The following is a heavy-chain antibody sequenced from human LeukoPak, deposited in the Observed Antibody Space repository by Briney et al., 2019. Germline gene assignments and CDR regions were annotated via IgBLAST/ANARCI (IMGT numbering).Heavy chain of an antibody. CDR1: GFTFSSYW. D-gene: IGHD6-13*01. J-gene: IGHJ4*02. V-gene: IGHV3-74*01. CDR3: ARGYSSSWFPSQHYFDY. Sequence: PGGSLRLSCAASGFTFSSYWMHWVRQAPGKGLVWVSRINSDGSSRSYADSVKGRFTISRDNAKNTLYLQMNSLRAEDTAVYYCARGYSSSWFPSQHYFDYWGQGTLVTVSS. CDR2: INSDGSSR.